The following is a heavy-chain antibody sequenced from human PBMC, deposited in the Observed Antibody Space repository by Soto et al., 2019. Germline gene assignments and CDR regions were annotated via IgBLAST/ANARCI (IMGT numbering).Heavy chain of an antibody. Sequence: PSETLSLTCTVSGGSISSGGYYWSWIRQHPGKGLEWIGYIYYSGSTYYNPSLKSRVTISVDTSKNQFSLKLSSVTAADTAVYYCARVSEDIVLVVAAKESDAVDIWGQGTMVTISS. CDR1: GGSISSGGYY. V-gene: IGHV4-31*03. CDR3: ARVSEDIVLVVAAKESDAVDI. CDR2: IYYSGST. D-gene: IGHD2-15*01. J-gene: IGHJ3*02.